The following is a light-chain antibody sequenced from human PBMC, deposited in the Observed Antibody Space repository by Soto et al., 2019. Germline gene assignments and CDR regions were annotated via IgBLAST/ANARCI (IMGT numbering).Light chain of an antibody. CDR1: QNINNW. V-gene: IGKV1-5*03. CDR2: KAS. CDR3: QQYNSYWT. Sequence: DIQMTQSPSTLSASVGDRVTITCRASQNINNWLAWYQHKPGKAPNLLIYKASSLESGVPSRFSGSGSGTEFTLTISSLQPDDFATYYCQQYNSYWTFGQGTKVEIK. J-gene: IGKJ1*01.